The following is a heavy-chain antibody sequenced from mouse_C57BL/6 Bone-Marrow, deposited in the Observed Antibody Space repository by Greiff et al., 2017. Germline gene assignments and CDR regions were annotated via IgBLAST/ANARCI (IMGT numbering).Heavy chain of an antibody. CDR2: ISSGGSYT. D-gene: IGHD2-5*01. CDR1: GFTFSSYG. V-gene: IGHV5-6*01. Sequence: EVKLVESGGDLVKPGGSLKLSCAASGFTFSSYGMSWVRQTPDKRLEWVATISSGGSYTYYPDSVKGRFTISRDNAKNTLYLQMSSLKSEDTAMYYCARHEYSNYDWFAYWGQGTLVTVSA. J-gene: IGHJ3*01. CDR3: ARHEYSNYDWFAY.